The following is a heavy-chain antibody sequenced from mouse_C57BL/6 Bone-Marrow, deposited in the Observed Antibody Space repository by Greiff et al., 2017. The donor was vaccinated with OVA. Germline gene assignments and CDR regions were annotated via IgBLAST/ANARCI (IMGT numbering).Heavy chain of an antibody. CDR1: GYSFTDYN. Sequence: VQLQQPGAELVKPGASVKVSCKASGYSFTDYNMNWVKQSNGKSLEWIGVIKPNYGTTSYNQKFKGKATLTVDQSSSTAYMQLNSLTSEDSAVYYCARSRAWDRDYWGQGTTLTVSS. J-gene: IGHJ2*01. D-gene: IGHD4-1*01. CDR3: ARSRAWDRDY. CDR2: IKPNYGTT. V-gene: IGHV1-39*01.